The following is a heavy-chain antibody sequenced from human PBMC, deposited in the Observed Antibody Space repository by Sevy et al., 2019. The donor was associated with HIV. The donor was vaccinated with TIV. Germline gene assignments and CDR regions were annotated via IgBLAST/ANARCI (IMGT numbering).Heavy chain of an antibody. CDR3: ARDRPTLNYPASSGYNYYFDS. V-gene: IGHV3-21*01. J-gene: IGHJ4*02. Sequence: GGSLRLSCAASGFTFSSYNMNWVHQAPGKGLEWISSITGDSSSMYDADSVKGRFTISRDNAKNSLYLHMNGLRAEDTAVYYCARDRPTLNYPASSGYNYYFDSWGQGTLVTVSS. D-gene: IGHD3-22*01. CDR2: ITGDSSSM. CDR1: GFTFSSYN.